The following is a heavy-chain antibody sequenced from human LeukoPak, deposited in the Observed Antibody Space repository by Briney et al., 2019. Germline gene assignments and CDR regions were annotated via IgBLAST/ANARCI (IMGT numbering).Heavy chain of an antibody. CDR3: ARRLGYCSSTSCYLNWFDP. CDR2: INHSGST. Sequence: SETLSLTCAVYGGSFRGYYWSWIRHPPGKGLGWIGEINHSGSTNYNPSLKSRVTISVDTSKNQFSLKLSSVTAADTAVYYCARRLGYCSSTSCYLNWFDPWGQGTLVTVSS. J-gene: IGHJ5*02. V-gene: IGHV4-34*01. CDR1: GGSFRGYY. D-gene: IGHD2-2*01.